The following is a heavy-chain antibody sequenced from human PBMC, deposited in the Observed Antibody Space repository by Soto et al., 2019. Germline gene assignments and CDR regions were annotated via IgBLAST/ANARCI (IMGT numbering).Heavy chain of an antibody. CDR2: ISWDGGST. Sequence: EVQLVESGGVVVQPGGSLRLSCAASGFTFDDYTMHWVRQAPGKGLEWVSLISWDGGSTFYADSVKGRFTISRDNSKHSLYLQMNSLRTEDTALYYCANTERRSLEWLLFDYWGQGTLVTVSS. D-gene: IGHD3-3*01. CDR3: ANTERRSLEWLLFDY. V-gene: IGHV3-43*01. J-gene: IGHJ4*02. CDR1: GFTFDDYT.